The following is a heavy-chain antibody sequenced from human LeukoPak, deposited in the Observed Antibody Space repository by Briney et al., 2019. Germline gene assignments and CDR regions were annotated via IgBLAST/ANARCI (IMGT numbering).Heavy chain of an antibody. V-gene: IGHV1-69*13. Sequence: SVKVSCKASGYTFTSYDINWVRQATGQGLEWMGGIIPIFGTANYAQKFQGRVTITADESTSTAYMELSSLRSEDTAVYYCARDRRYYYDSSGYQTFDYWGQGTLVTVSS. CDR1: GYTFTSYD. D-gene: IGHD3-22*01. J-gene: IGHJ4*02. CDR3: ARDRRYYYDSSGYQTFDY. CDR2: IIPIFGTA.